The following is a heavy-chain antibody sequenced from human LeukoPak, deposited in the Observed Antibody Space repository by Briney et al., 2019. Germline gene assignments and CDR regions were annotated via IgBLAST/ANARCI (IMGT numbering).Heavy chain of an antibody. CDR3: ARKGTGLGGYYYYGMDD. V-gene: IGHV1-3*01. CDR1: GYTFTSYA. J-gene: IGHJ6*02. Sequence: ASVKVSCEASGYTFTSYAMHWVRQAPGQRLEWMGWINAGNGNTKYSQKFQGRVTITRDTSASTAYMELSSLRSEDTAVYYCARKGTGLGGYYYYGMDDWGQGTTVTVSS. CDR2: INAGNGNT. D-gene: IGHD7-27*01.